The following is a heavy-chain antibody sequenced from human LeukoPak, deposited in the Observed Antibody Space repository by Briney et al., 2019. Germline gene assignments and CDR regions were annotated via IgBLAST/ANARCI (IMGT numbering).Heavy chain of an antibody. CDR1: GFTFSSYA. CDR3: ARGALDFDY. Sequence: GGSLRLSCAASGFTFSSYAMSWVRQAPGKGLEWVSAISGSGGSTYYADSVKGRFTISRDNSKNTLYLHMNSLKDEDTAVYYCARGALDFDYWGQGSLATVSS. J-gene: IGHJ4*02. CDR2: ISGSGGST. V-gene: IGHV3-23*01.